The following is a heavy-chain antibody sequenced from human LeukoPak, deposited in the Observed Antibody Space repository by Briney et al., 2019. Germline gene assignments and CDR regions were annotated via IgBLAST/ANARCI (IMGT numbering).Heavy chain of an antibody. D-gene: IGHD1-26*01. Sequence: SETLSLTCAVYGGSFRGYYWSWIRQPPGKGLEWIGEINHSGSTNYNPSLKSRVTISVDTSKNQFSLKLSSVTAADTAVYYCARGSGSYYMDVWGKGTTVTVPS. V-gene: IGHV4-34*01. CDR1: GGSFRGYY. CDR2: INHSGST. CDR3: ARGSGSYYMDV. J-gene: IGHJ6*03.